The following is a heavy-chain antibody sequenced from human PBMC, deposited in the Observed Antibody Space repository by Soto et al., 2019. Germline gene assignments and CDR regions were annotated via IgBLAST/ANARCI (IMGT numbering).Heavy chain of an antibody. CDR2: IYPGDSDT. D-gene: IGHD5-12*01. J-gene: IGHJ4*02. CDR1: GYSFTSYW. CDR3: ARLKRDGHNYSPLYY. V-gene: IGHV5-51*03. Sequence: EVQLVQSGAEVKKPGESLKISCKGSGYSFTSYWIGWVRQMPGKGLEWMGIIYPGDSDTRYSPSFQGQVTISAVKSISTAYLQWSSLKASDTAMYYCARLKRDGHNYSPLYYWGQGTLVTVSS.